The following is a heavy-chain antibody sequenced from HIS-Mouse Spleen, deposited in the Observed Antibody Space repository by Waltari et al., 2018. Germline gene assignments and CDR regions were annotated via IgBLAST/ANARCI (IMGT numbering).Heavy chain of an antibody. D-gene: IGHD6-13*01. Sequence: QLQLQESGPGLVKPSETLSLTCTVSGGSISSSSYYWGWIRQPPGKGLEWIGSIYYSGSTYYNPSLKSRVTISVDTSKNQFSLKLSSVTAADTAVYYCARHEGQQLVTYLFDYWGQGTLVTVSS. CDR1: GGSISSSSYY. J-gene: IGHJ4*02. CDR2: IYYSGST. V-gene: IGHV4-39*01. CDR3: ARHEGQQLVTYLFDY.